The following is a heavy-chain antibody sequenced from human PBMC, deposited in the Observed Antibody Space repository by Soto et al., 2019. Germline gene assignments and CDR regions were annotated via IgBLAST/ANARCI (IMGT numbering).Heavy chain of an antibody. CDR3: ARRGERWLPEDY. V-gene: IGHV3-23*01. Sequence: EVQLLESGGGLVQPGGSLRLSCAASGFTFHIYPMTWVRQTPGKGLEWVSTISRGADDTQYADSVKGRFILTRDDSKKTLYLQLNGLRAEDTAVYYCARRGERWLPEDYWGQGTLVTVSS. CDR2: ISRGADDT. D-gene: IGHD6-19*01. CDR1: GFTFHIYP. J-gene: IGHJ4*02.